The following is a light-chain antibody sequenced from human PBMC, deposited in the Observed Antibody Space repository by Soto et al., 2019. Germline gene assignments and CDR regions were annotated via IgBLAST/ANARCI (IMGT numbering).Light chain of an antibody. J-gene: IGLJ2*01. CDR3: SSYRSMSTSPHVV. CDR2: EVS. CDR1: SSDIGTYKY. V-gene: IGLV2-14*01. Sequence: QSVLTQPASVSGSPGQSITISCTGTSSDIGTYKYVSWYQQHPGKAPKLMIYEVSNRPSGISNRFSGSKSGNTASLTISGVQAEDEADYYCSSYRSMSTSPHVVFGGGTKLTVL.